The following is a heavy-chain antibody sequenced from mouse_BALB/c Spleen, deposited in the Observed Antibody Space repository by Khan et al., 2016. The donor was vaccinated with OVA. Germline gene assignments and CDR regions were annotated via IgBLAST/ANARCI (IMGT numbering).Heavy chain of an antibody. V-gene: IGHV5-9-3*01. CDR3: ARSDGYYGRGAMDY. J-gene: IGHJ4*01. CDR2: ISSGGTYT. D-gene: IGHD2-3*01. CDR1: GFTLSRYA. Sequence: EVELVESGGGLVKPGGSLKVSCAVSGFTLSRYAMSWVRQTPEKRLEWVATISSGGTYTYSPDSVKGRFTISRDNADNTLYLQMSSLRSEDTAMYYCARSDGYYGRGAMDYWGQGTSVTVSS.